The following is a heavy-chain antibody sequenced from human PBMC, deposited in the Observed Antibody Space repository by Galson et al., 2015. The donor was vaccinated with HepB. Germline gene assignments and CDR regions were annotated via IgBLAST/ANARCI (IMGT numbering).Heavy chain of an antibody. D-gene: IGHD1-26*01. CDR1: GFTFSSYS. Sequence: SLRLSCAASGFTFSSYSMNWVRQAPGKGLEWVSSISSSSSYIYYADSVKGRFTISRDNAKNSLYLQMNSLRAEDTAVYYCARGELRDAFDIWGQGTMVTVSS. J-gene: IGHJ3*02. CDR3: ARGELRDAFDI. CDR2: ISSSSSYI. V-gene: IGHV3-21*01.